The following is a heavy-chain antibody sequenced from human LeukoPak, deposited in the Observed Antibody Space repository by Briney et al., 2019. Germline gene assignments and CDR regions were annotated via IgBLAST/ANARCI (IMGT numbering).Heavy chain of an antibody. J-gene: IGHJ5*02. CDR1: GYTFTGYY. Sequence: ASVKVSCKASGYTFTGYYMHWVRQAPGQGLEWMGRINPNSGGTNYAQRFKGRVTMTRDTSISTAYMELSRLRSDDTAVYYCARGGWGGDWFDPWGQGTLVTVSS. CDR3: ARGGWGGDWFDP. CDR2: INPNSGGT. D-gene: IGHD6-19*01. V-gene: IGHV1-2*06.